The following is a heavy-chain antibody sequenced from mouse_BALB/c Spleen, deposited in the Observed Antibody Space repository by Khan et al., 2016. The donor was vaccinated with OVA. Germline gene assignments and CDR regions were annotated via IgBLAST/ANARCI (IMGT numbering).Heavy chain of an antibody. J-gene: IGHJ2*01. CDR1: GYSITTDYA. CDR3: ARLYGGDIDY. Sequence: EVQLQESGPGLVKPSQSLSLTCTVTGYSITTDYAWNWIRQFPGSKLEWMGHISYSGNTKYNPSLKSRISITRDTSKNQFFLQLKSVTTEDTDRYYCARLYGGDIDYWGEGTTLTVAS. D-gene: IGHD3-3*01. V-gene: IGHV3-2*02. CDR2: ISYSGNT.